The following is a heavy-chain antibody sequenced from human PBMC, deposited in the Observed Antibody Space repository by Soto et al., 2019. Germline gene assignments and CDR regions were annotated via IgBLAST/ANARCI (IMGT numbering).Heavy chain of an antibody. CDR2: IRQDGNER. V-gene: IGHV3-7*03. CDR1: GFTLSSYW. J-gene: IGHJ4*02. CDR3: ARMRGYCSGGSCFPPDF. Sequence: EVQLVESGGGLVQPGGSLRLSCAASGFTLSSYWMSWVRQAPGKGLEWVANIRQDGNERYYVGSVEGRFTISRDNAKNSLYLQMNSLRAEDTAVYYCARMRGYCSGGSCFPPDFWGQGTQVTVSS. D-gene: IGHD2-15*01.